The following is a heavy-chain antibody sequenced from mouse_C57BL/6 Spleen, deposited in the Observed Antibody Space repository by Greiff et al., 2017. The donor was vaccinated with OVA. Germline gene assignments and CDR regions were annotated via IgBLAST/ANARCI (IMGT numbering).Heavy chain of an antibody. J-gene: IGHJ3*01. CDR1: GYTFTSYW. D-gene: IGHD2-4*01. Sequence: QVQLKQPGAELVKPGASVKLSCKASGYTFTSYWMHWVKQRPGQGLEWIGMIHPNGGSTNYNEKFKSKATLTVDKSSSTAYMQLSSLTSDDSAVYDGAPDYAWFAYWGQGTLVTVSA. V-gene: IGHV1-64*01. CDR2: IHPNGGST. CDR3: APDYAWFAY.